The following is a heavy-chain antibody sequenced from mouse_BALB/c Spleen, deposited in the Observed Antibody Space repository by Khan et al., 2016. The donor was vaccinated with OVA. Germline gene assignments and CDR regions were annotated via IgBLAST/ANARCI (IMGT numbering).Heavy chain of an antibody. CDR3: TRHGSGYDAMDY. CDR2: IYPSDGYT. D-gene: IGHD1-1*01. CDR1: GYTFTNYF. Sequence: QVQLQQPGAELVRPGASVKLSCKASGYTFTNYFINWVKQRPGQGLEWIGNIYPSDGYTTYNQKFKDTATLTVDKSSSTAYMHLSSPTSDDSAVYYCTRHGSGYDAMDYWGQGTSVTVSS. J-gene: IGHJ4*01. V-gene: IGHV1-69*02.